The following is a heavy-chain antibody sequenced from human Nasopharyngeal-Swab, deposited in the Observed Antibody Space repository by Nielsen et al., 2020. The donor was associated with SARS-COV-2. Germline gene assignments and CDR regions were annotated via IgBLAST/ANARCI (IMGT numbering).Heavy chain of an antibody. CDR2: ISGSGGST. CDR3: AKDRWTYSSGWRDY. J-gene: IGHJ4*02. V-gene: IGHV3-23*01. Sequence: GESLKISCAASGFTFSSYAMSWVRQAPGKGLEWVSAISGSGGSTYYADSVKGRFTISRDNSKNTLYLQMNSLTAEDTAVYYCAKDRWTYSSGWRDYWGQGTLVTVSS. CDR1: GFTFSSYA. D-gene: IGHD6-19*01.